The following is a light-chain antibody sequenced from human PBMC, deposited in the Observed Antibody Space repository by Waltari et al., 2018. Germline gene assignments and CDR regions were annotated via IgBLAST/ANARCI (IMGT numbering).Light chain of an antibody. CDR1: QSVSNNY. J-gene: IGKJ2*01. Sequence: ENVLTHSPGTLSLSQGEGGTLSCRASQSVSNNYLAWYQQKPGQAPRLLIYGASTRISGIPDRFSGSGSGTDFTLSINRLEHEDSAVYYCQQYGSSPYTFGQGTKLEIK. V-gene: IGKV3-20*01. CDR2: GAS. CDR3: QQYGSSPYT.